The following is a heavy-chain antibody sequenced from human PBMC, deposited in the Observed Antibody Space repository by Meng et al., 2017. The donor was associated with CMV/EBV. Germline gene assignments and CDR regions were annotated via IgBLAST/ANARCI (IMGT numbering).Heavy chain of an antibody. CDR1: GFTFSSYA. D-gene: IGHD3-9*01. CDR3: AKERKAYYDILTADYGMAV. CDR2: ISGSGGST. J-gene: IGHJ6*02. V-gene: IGHV3-23*01. Sequence: GGSLRLSCAASGFTFSSYAMSWVRQAPGKGLEWVSAISGSGGSTYYADSVKGRFTISRDNSKNTLYLQMNSLRAEDTAVYYCAKERKAYYDILTADYGMAVWGQGTTVTVSS.